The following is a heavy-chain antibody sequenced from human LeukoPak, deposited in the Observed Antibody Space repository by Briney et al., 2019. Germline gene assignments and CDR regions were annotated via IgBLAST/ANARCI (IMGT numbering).Heavy chain of an antibody. D-gene: IGHD1-20*01. V-gene: IGHV1-24*01. CDR2: FDPEDGET. CDR3: ARDRMYNWNDVSGYGYFDY. Sequence: ASVKVSCKVSGYTLTELSMHWVRQAPGKGLEWMGGFDPEDGETIYAQKFQGRVTMTEDTSTDTAYMELSSLRSEDTAVYYCARDRMYNWNDVSGYGYFDYWGQGTLVTVSS. CDR1: GYTLTELS. J-gene: IGHJ4*02.